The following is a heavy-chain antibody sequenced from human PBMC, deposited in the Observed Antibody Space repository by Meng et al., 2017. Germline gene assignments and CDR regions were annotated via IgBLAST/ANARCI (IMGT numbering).Heavy chain of an antibody. CDR1: GGSFSGYY. J-gene: IGHJ4*02. CDR2: INHSGST. Sequence: QVQLQQRGAGLLKPSETLSLTCAVYGGSFSGYYWSWIRQPPGKGLEWIGEINHSGSTNYNPSLKSRVTISVDTSKNQFSLKLSSVTAADTAVYYCASSGYSYGYRFDYWGQGTLVTVSS. CDR3: ASSGYSYGYRFDY. D-gene: IGHD5-18*01. V-gene: IGHV4-34*01.